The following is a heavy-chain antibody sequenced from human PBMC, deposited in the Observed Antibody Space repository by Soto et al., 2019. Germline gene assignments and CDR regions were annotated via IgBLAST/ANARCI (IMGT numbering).Heavy chain of an antibody. CDR1: GFTFSSYG. D-gene: IGHD3-3*01. CDR3: AKARSYGSGYYKNYYYYYGMDV. CDR2: ISYDGSNK. Sequence: GGSLRLSCAASGFTFSSYGMHWVRQAPGKGLEWVAVISYDGSNKYYADSVKGRFTISRDNSKNTLYLQMNSLRAEDTAVYYCAKARSYGSGYYKNYYYYYGMDVWGQGTTVTVSS. J-gene: IGHJ6*02. V-gene: IGHV3-30*18.